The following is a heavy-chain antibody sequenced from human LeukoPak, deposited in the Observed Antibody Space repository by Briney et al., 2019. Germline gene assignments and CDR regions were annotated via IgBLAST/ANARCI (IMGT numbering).Heavy chain of an antibody. CDR2: IYYSGST. CDR1: GGSISSYY. J-gene: IGHJ3*02. D-gene: IGHD6-25*01. Sequence: SETLSLTCRVSGGSISSYYWSWIRQPPGKGLEWIGYIYYSGSTNYNPSLKSRVSISVDTSKNQFSLKLSSVTAADTAVYYCARSAIDAFDIWGQGTMVTVSS. CDR3: ARSAIDAFDI. V-gene: IGHV4-59*08.